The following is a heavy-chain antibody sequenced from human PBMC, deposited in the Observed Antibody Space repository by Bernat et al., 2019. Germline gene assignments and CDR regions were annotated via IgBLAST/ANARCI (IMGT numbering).Heavy chain of an antibody. D-gene: IGHD3-16*02. CDR3: ARGALYYDYIWGSYRPTHFDY. V-gene: IGHV3-48*02. Sequence: EVQLVESGGGLVQPGGSLRLSCAASGFTFSSYSMNWVRQAPGKGLEWVSYISSSSSTIYYAGSVKGRFTISRDNAKNSLYLQMNSLRDEDTAVYYCARGALYYDYIWGSYRPTHFDYWGQGTLVTVSS. CDR1: GFTFSSYS. CDR2: ISSSSSTI. J-gene: IGHJ4*02.